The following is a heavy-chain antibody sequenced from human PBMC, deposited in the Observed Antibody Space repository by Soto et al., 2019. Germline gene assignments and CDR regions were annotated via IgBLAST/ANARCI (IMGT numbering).Heavy chain of an antibody. CDR3: AKASLSSGYHYYYYMDV. V-gene: IGHV3-30*18. CDR2: ISYDGSNK. CDR1: GFTFSSYG. Sequence: QVQLVESGGGVVQPGRSLRLSCAASGFTFSSYGMHWVRQAPGKGLEWVAVISYDGSNKYYADSVKGRFTISRDNSKNTLYLQMNSLRAEDTAVYYCAKASLSSGYHYYYYMDVWGKGTTVTVSS. J-gene: IGHJ6*03. D-gene: IGHD6-25*01.